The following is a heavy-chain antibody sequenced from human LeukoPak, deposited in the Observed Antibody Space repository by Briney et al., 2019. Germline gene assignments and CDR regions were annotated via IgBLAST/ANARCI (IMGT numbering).Heavy chain of an antibody. V-gene: IGHV4-61*05. CDR3: ARVIGDSSGYYSGSAFDI. J-gene: IGHJ3*02. D-gene: IGHD3-22*01. Sequence: SETLSLTCTVSGGSISSSSYYWGWIRQPPGKGLEWIGYIYYSGSTNYNPSLKSRVTISVDTSKNQFSLKLSSVTAADTAVYYCARVIGDSSGYYSGSAFDIWGQGTMVTVSS. CDR1: GGSISSSSYY. CDR2: IYYSGST.